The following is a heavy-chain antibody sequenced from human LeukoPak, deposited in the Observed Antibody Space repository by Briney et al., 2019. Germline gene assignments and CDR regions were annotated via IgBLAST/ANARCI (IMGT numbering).Heavy chain of an antibody. D-gene: IGHD2-21*02. CDR2: IKQDGSEK. V-gene: IGHV3-7*03. J-gene: IGHJ4*02. Sequence: GGSLRLSCAASGFTFSSYTMSWVRQAPGKGLQWVANIKQDGSEKYYVDSVKGRFTISRDNAKNSLYLQMNSLRAEDTAVYYCAKEVAVVVTACYYDYWGQGTLVTVSS. CDR3: AKEVAVVVTACYYDY. CDR1: GFTFSSYT.